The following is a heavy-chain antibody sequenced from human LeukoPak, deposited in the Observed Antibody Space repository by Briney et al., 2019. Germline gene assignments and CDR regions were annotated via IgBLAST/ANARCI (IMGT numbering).Heavy chain of an antibody. CDR2: ISAYNGNT. D-gene: IGHD3-16*02. CDR1: GYTFTSYG. CDR3: AREGVYAPDPSSYHRDAFDI. V-gene: IGHV1-18*01. J-gene: IGHJ3*02. Sequence: GASVKVSCKASGYTFTSYGISWVRQAPGQGLEWMGWISAYNGNTNYAQKLQGRVTMTTDTSTSTAYMELRSLRSDDTAVYYCAREGVYAPDPSSYHRDAFDIWGQGTVVIVPS.